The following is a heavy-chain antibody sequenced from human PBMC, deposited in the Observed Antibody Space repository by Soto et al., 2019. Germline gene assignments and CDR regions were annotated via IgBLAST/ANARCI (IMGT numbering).Heavy chain of an antibody. CDR2: IYYSGST. Sequence: SETPSLTCTVSGCSISSSSYYWGWIRQPPGKGLEWIGSIYYSGSTYYNPSLKSRVTISVDTSKNQFSLKLSSVTAADTAVYYCARRTGSNYYGSGSYLFGWGTHNHDAFDIWGQGTMVTVSS. CDR3: ARRTGSNYYGSGSYLFGWGTHNHDAFDI. J-gene: IGHJ3*02. CDR1: GCSISSSSYY. D-gene: IGHD3-10*01. V-gene: IGHV4-39*01.